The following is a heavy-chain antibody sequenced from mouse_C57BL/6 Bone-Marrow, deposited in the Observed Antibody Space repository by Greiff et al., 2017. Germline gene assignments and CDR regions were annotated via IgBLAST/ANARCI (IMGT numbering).Heavy chain of an antibody. CDR2: IDPSDSYT. D-gene: IGHD1-1*01. Sequence: VQLQQPGAELVMPGASVKLSCKASGYTFTSYWMHWVKQRPGQGLEWIGEIDPSDSYTNYNQKFKGKSTLTVDKSSSTAYMQLSSLTSEDSADYSCARSGSYYGSSCGYFDFWGTGTTGTVSS. CDR3: ARSGSYYGSSCGYFDF. J-gene: IGHJ1*03. CDR1: GYTFTSYW. V-gene: IGHV1-69*01.